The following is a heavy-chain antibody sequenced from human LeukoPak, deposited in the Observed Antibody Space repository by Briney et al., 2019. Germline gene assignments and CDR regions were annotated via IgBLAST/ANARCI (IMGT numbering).Heavy chain of an antibody. Sequence: SETLSLTCTVSGYSISSGYYWGWIRQSPGKGLEWIGSIYHSGSTYYNPSLKSRVTISVDTSKNQFSLKLSSVTAADTAVYYCARKGSSSFGYWGQGTLVTVSS. CDR3: ARKGSSSFGY. CDR2: IYHSGST. V-gene: IGHV4-38-2*02. J-gene: IGHJ4*02. CDR1: GYSISSGYY. D-gene: IGHD6-6*01.